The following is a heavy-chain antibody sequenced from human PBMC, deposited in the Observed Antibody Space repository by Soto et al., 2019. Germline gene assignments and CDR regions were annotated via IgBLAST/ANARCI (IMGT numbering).Heavy chain of an antibody. D-gene: IGHD6-19*01. CDR1: GGSISPYY. Sequence: QVQLQESGPGLAKPSETLSLTGTVSGGSISPYYWSWIRQPPGKALECIGYIYYSGTTNYNPSLQSRVTISVDTSKAQFSLNLSSVTAADTAVYYCARHGRALAGTYCYYYMDVWGTGTTVTISS. CDR3: ARHGRALAGTYCYYYMDV. CDR2: IYYSGTT. J-gene: IGHJ6*03. V-gene: IGHV4-59*08.